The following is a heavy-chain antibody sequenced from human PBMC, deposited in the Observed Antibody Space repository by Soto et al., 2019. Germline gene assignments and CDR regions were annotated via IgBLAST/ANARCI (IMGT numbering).Heavy chain of an antibody. D-gene: IGHD3-16*01. CDR3: AGDGVFGGGKPWGGCSAP. J-gene: IGHJ5*02. CDR1: GDSVSSNSAA. V-gene: IGHV6-1*01. CDR2: TYYRSKWYN. Sequence: QVQLQQSGPGLVKPSQTLSLTCAISGDSVSSNSAAWNWIRLSPSRGLEWLGRTYYRSKWYNDYAVSVKSKIPTNPDTPKNRFSRQLNLVPPEDRVVFFWAGDGVFGGGKPWGGCSAPGGRGTLVPVSS.